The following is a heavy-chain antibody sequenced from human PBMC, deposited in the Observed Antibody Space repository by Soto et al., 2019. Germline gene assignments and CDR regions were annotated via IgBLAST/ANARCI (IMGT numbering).Heavy chain of an antibody. CDR1: GYTFTSYD. CDR2: MNPNSGNT. Sequence: ASVKVSCKASGYTFTSYDTNWVRQATGQGLEWMGWMNPNSGNTGYAQKFQGRVTMTRNTSISTAYMELSSLRSEDTAVYYCARGENDYGDYRFDYWGQGTLVTVSS. J-gene: IGHJ4*02. CDR3: ARGENDYGDYRFDY. D-gene: IGHD4-17*01. V-gene: IGHV1-8*01.